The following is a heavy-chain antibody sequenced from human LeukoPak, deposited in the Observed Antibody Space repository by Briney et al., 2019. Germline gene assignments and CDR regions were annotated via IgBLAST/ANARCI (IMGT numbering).Heavy chain of an antibody. D-gene: IGHD4-17*01. CDR2: IKQDGSEK. CDR3: ARGYGEDDYYYYMDV. J-gene: IGHJ6*03. V-gene: IGHV3-7*01. Sequence: GGSLRLSCAASGFTVSSNYMSWLRQAPGKGLEWVANIKQDGSEKYYVDSVKGRFTISRDNAKNSLYLQMNSLRAEDTAVYYCARGYGEDDYYYYMDVWGKGTTVTISS. CDR1: GFTVSSNY.